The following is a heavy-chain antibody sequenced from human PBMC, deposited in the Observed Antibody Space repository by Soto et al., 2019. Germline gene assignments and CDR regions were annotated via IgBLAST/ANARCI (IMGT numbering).Heavy chain of an antibody. CDR2: FYSSGSI. J-gene: IGHJ5*02. Sequence: SETLSLTCSVSGYSITAGGYYWSWVRHHPGKGLEWIGSFYSSGSIIYNPSLRSRVSISGDTSSNQFSMSLTSVTAADTARYYCARMYSSGSGWFHPWGQGTLVTVSS. CDR3: ARMYSSGSGWFHP. D-gene: IGHD6-19*01. CDR1: GYSITAGGYY. V-gene: IGHV4-31*03.